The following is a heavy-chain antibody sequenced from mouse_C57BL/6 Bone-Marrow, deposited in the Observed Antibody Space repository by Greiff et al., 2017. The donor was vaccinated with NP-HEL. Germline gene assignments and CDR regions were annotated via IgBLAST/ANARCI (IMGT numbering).Heavy chain of an antibody. Sequence: EVQLQQSGGDLVKPGGSLKLSCAASGFTFSSYGMTWVRQTPDKRLEWVANICSGGSYTYYPDSVKGRFTISRDNAKNTLYLQMSSLKSEDAAVYYYARNWTMVTGYWGQGTTLTVSS. CDR1: GFTFSSYG. J-gene: IGHJ2*01. CDR3: ARNWTMVTGY. D-gene: IGHD2-2*01. V-gene: IGHV5-6*01. CDR2: ICSGGSYT.